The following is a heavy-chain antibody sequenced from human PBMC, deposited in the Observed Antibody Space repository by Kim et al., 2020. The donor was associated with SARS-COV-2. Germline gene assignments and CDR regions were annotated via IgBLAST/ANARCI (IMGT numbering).Heavy chain of an antibody. CDR3: ARVRGASIKGDYSSGSPPIDS. Sequence: GGSLRLSCAASGFTFSGHAMTWVRQAPGKGLEWVSVIRGSDGHTNFADSERGRFSISRDNSRNTLFLQMNSLSAEDTAIYYCARVRGASIKGDYSSGSPPIDSWGRGTLVTVSS. D-gene: IGHD3-10*01. J-gene: IGHJ4*02. CDR1: GFTFSGHA. V-gene: IGHV3-23*01. CDR2: IRGSDGHT.